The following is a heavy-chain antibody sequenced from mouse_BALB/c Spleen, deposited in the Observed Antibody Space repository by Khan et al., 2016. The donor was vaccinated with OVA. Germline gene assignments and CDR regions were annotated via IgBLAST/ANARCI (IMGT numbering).Heavy chain of an antibody. CDR1: GYTFSSYW. J-gene: IGHJ3*01. Sequence: VQLQQSGAELVKSGPSVKLSCKASGYTFSSYWMHWVKQRPGQGLEWIGEIDSSDSHTNYNQKFTGKATLNVDKSSSTAYMHLSSLTSEESAVSYCARSYYYGSSTGFACWGQGTLVAVSA. CDR2: IDSSDSHT. D-gene: IGHD1-1*01. V-gene: IGHV1-69*02. CDR3: ARSYYYGSSTGFAC.